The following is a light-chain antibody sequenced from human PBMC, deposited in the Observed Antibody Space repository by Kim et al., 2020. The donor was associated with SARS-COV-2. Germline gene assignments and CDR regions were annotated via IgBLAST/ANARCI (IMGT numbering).Light chain of an antibody. CDR1: SYSIGAGYD. J-gene: IGLJ2*01. CDR3: QSYDSSLSGSGV. V-gene: IGLV1-40*01. CDR2: GNS. Sequence: GSISCTGSSYSIGAGYDEHGDQHLRRSAPILLIYGNSIRPSGVPDRFSGSKSGTSASLAITGLQAEDEADYYCQSYDSSLSGSGVFGGGTKLTVL.